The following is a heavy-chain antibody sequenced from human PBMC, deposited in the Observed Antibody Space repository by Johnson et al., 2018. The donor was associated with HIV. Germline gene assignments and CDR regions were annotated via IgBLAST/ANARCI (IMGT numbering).Heavy chain of an antibody. J-gene: IGHJ3*02. CDR1: GFTFDDYG. CDR3: ARRSGITMISGDAFDI. Sequence: VQLVESGGGVVRPGGSLRLSCATSGFTFDDYGMSWVRQAPGKGLEWVSGINWHGGSTGYADSVKGRITISRDNAKNSLYLQMNSLRAEDTALYYCARRSGITMISGDAFDIWGQGTMVTVSS. V-gene: IGHV3-20*04. D-gene: IGHD3-22*01. CDR2: INWHGGST.